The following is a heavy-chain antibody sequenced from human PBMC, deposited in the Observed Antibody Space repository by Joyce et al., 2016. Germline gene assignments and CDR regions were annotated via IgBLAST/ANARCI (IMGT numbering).Heavy chain of an antibody. D-gene: IGHD3-16*02. CDR1: GFTFRSYA. CDR2: IGGSGTIT. Sequence: EVQLLESGGGLVQPGGSLRLSCAASGFTFRSYAMSWVRQAPGEGLEWVSAIGGSGTITYYADSVKGRFTISRDNSKNTLYLQMNSLRAEDTAVYYCAKALSPYYDYIWGSYLDAFDIWGQGTMVTVSS. J-gene: IGHJ3*02. CDR3: AKALSPYYDYIWGSYLDAFDI. V-gene: IGHV3-23*01.